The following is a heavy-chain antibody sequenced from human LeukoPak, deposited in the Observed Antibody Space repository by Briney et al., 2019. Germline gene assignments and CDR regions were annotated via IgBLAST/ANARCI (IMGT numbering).Heavy chain of an antibody. J-gene: IGHJ5*02. Sequence: SQTLSLTCTVSGGSISSGSYSWSWIRQPAGKGLEWIGRIYTSGSTNYNPSLKSRVTISVDTSKNQFSLKLSSVTAADTAVYYCARDGSKFHTSCCSWFDPWGQGTLVTVSS. CDR3: ARDGSKFHTSCCSWFDP. D-gene: IGHD2-2*01. CDR1: GGSISSGSYS. CDR2: IYTSGST. V-gene: IGHV4-61*02.